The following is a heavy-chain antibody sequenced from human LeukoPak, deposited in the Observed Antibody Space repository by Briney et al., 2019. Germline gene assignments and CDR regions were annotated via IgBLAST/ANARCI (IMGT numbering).Heavy chain of an antibody. CDR3: ARDSGSNHYGDYHNWFDP. CDR2: INPNSGGT. D-gene: IGHD4-17*01. V-gene: IGHV1-2*02. J-gene: IGHJ5*02. Sequence: ASVKVSCKASGYTFTGYYIHWVRQAPGQGLEWMGWINPNSGGTNYAQKLQGRVTMTTDTSTSTAYMELRSLRSDDTAVYYCARDSGSNHYGDYHNWFDPWGQGTLVTVSS. CDR1: GYTFTGYY.